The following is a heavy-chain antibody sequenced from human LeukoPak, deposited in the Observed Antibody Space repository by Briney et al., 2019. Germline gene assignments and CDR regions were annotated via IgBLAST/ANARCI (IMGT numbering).Heavy chain of an antibody. CDR1: GYTFTGYY. J-gene: IGHJ4*02. D-gene: IGHD4-17*01. CDR3: ARGESTVTKNFFDY. CDR2: INPNSGGT. V-gene: IGHV1-2*02. Sequence: ASVKVSCKASGYTFTGYYMHWVRQAPGQGLEWMGWINPNSGGTNYAQKFQGRVTMTRDTSISTAYMELSRLRSDDTAVYYCARGESTVTKNFFDYWGQGTLVTVSS.